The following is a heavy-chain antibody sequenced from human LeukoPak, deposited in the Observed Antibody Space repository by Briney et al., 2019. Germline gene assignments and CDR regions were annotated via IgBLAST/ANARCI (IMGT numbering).Heavy chain of an antibody. CDR1: GFTFSSYD. CDR3: ARRLRIDAFDI. D-gene: IGHD4-17*01. V-gene: IGHV3-23*01. Sequence: PGGSLRLSCAASGFTFSSYDISWVRQAPGEGLEWVSAISASGDGTYYADSVKGRFTISRDNAKNSLYLQMNSLRAEDTAVYYCARRLRIDAFDIWGQGTMVTVSS. CDR2: ISASGDGT. J-gene: IGHJ3*02.